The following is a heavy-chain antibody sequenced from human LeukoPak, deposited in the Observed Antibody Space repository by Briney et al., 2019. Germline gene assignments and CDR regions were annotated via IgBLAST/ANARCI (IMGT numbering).Heavy chain of an antibody. V-gene: IGHV1-18*01. Sequence: ASVKVSCKTSGYTFTTYGIGWVRQAPGQGLEWMGWISAYNGNTNYAQKFQGRVTMTTDTSTNTAYMELRSLRSDDTAVYYCARGPALEWPTYYYMDVWGKGTTVTVSS. CDR3: ARGPALEWPTYYYMDV. J-gene: IGHJ6*03. D-gene: IGHD3-3*01. CDR2: ISAYNGNT. CDR1: GYTFTTYG.